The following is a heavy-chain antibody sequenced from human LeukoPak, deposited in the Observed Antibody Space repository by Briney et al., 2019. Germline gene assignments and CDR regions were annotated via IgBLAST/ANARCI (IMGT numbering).Heavy chain of an antibody. Sequence: SETLSLTCTVSGGSISSSGYYWGWIRQPPGKGLEWLGSIYYSGTTYYNPSLKSRVTISVDTSKNQFSLKLSSVTAADTAVYYCARIVVALTYYYYMDVWGKGATVTVSS. J-gene: IGHJ6*03. D-gene: IGHD3-22*01. CDR1: GGSISSSGYY. CDR3: ARIVVALTYYYYMDV. V-gene: IGHV4-39*01. CDR2: IYYSGTT.